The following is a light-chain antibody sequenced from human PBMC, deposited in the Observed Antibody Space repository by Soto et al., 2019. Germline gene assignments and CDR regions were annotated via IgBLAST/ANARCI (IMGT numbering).Light chain of an antibody. CDR1: SGSVSTNYY. J-gene: IGLJ2*01. Sequence: QAVVTQEPSFSVSPGGTVTLTCGLSSGSVSTNYYPSWYQQTPGQAPCTLIYSTNTRSSGVPDRFSGSILGNKAALTITGAQADDESDYYCVLYMGSGISVFGGGTKLTVL. V-gene: IGLV8-61*01. CDR2: STN. CDR3: VLYMGSGISV.